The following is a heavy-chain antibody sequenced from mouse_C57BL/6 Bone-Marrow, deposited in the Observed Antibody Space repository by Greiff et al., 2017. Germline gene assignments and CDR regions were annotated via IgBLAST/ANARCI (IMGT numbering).Heavy chain of an antibody. CDR1: GFNIKDDY. CDR3: TTGSLYYYAMDY. V-gene: IGHV14-4*01. D-gene: IGHD6-5*01. J-gene: IGHJ4*01. Sequence: VQLQQSGAELVRPGASVKLSCTASGFNIKDDYMHWVKQRPEQGLEWIGWIDPENGDTEYASKFQGKATITADPSSNTAYLQLSSLTSADTAVYYCTTGSLYYYAMDYWGQGTSVTVSS. CDR2: IDPENGDT.